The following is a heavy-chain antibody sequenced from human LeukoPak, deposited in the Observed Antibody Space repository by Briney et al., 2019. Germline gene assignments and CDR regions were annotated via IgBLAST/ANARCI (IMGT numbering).Heavy chain of an antibody. CDR3: ARVPRRGDRFDP. CDR1: GYTFTSYG. Sequence: GASVKVSCKASGYTFTSYGISWVRQAPGQGLEWMGWISAYNGNTNYAQKLQGRVTMTTDTSTSTAYMELSSLTSEDTAVYYCARVPRRGDRFDPWGQGTLVTVSS. D-gene: IGHD2-2*01. CDR2: ISAYNGNT. J-gene: IGHJ5*02. V-gene: IGHV1-18*01.